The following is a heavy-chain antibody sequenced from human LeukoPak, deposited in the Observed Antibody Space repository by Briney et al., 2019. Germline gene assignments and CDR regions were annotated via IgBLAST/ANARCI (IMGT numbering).Heavy chain of an antibody. CDR2: IIPIFGTA. J-gene: IGHJ4*02. V-gene: IGHV1-69*05. D-gene: IGHD3-10*01. CDR3: ARVLPSEFLQD. CDR1: GGTFSSYA. Sequence: GASVKVPCKASGGTFSSYAISWVRQAPGQGLEWMGRIIPIFGTANYAQKFQGRVTITTDESTSTAYMELSSLRSEDTVVYYCARVLPSEFLQDWGQGTLVTVSS.